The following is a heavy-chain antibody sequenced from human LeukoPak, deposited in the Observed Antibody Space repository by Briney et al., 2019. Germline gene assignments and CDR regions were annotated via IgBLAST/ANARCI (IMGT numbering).Heavy chain of an antibody. CDR1: GLSLRTYW. V-gene: IGHV3-23*01. CDR3: AKEGSTMMPLYYFDY. J-gene: IGHJ4*02. Sequence: GGSLRLSCVGSGLSLRTYWMSWVRQAPGKGLEWVSAISGSGGSTYYADSVKGRFTISRDNSKNTLYLQMNSLRAEDTAVYYCAKEGSTMMPLYYFDYWGQGTLVTVSS. CDR2: ISGSGGST. D-gene: IGHD3-22*01.